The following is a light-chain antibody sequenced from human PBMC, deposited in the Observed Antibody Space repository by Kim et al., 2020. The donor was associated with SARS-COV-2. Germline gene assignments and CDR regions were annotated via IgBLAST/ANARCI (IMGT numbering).Light chain of an antibody. CDR3: SSYGGSSDLV. V-gene: IGLV2-8*01. CDR2: EVT. CDR1: SSDVGGYNY. J-gene: IGLJ3*02. Sequence: QSALTQPPSASGSPGQSVTISCTGTSSDVGGYNYVSWYQQHPGKAPKLMISEVTKRPSGVPDRFSGSKSGDTASLTVSGLQAEDEADYFCSSYGGSSDLVFGGGTQLTV.